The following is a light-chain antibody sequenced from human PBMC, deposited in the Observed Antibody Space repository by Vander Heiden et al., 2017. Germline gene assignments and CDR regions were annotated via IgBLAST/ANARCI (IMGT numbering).Light chain of an antibody. J-gene: IGKJ2*01. CDR3: QQDYTLPL. Sequence: IQMTQSPSSLSASVGDRVTITCQASQDISNYLNWYQQKPGKAPKLLIYDASKLETGVPSRFSGSGSGTDFTFTISSLQPEDIATYYWQQDYTLPLFGQGTKLEIK. CDR1: QDISNY. CDR2: DAS. V-gene: IGKV1-33*01.